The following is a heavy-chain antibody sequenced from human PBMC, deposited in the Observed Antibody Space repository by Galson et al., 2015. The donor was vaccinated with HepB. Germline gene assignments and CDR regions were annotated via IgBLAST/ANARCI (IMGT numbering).Heavy chain of an antibody. Sequence: SLRLSCAASGFTFSSYAMHWVRQAPGKGLEWVAVISYDGSNKYYADSVKGRFTISRDNSKNTLYLQMNSLRAEDTAVYYCARDTGRQQLALGYWGQGTLVTVSS. J-gene: IGHJ4*02. CDR3: ARDTGRQQLALGY. V-gene: IGHV3-30*04. D-gene: IGHD6-13*01. CDR1: GFTFSSYA. CDR2: ISYDGSNK.